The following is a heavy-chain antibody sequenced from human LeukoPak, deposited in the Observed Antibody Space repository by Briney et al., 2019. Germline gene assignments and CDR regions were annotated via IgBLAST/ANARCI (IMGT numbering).Heavy chain of an antibody. CDR2: IYSGGST. CDR1: GFTVSSNY. V-gene: IGHV3-53*01. D-gene: IGHD3-22*01. Sequence: PGGSLRLSCAASGFTVSSNYMSWVRQAPGKGLEWVSVIYSGGSTYYADSVKGRFTISRDNSKNTLYLQMNSLRAEDTAVYYCAKYDSSGSFDPWGQGTLVTVSS. J-gene: IGHJ5*02. CDR3: AKYDSSGSFDP.